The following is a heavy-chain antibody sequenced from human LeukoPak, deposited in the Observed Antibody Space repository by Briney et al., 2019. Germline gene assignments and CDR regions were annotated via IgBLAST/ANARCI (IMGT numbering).Heavy chain of an antibody. CDR1: GGSISSYY. V-gene: IGHV4-59*01. CDR2: ISYSGDI. Sequence: SETLSLTCTVSGGSISSYYWSWIRQPPGKGLEWIGYISYSGDITYNPSLKSRVTISMDSSKNQFSLYLRSVTAADTAVYYCARRISTMTQFDYWGQGTLVTVSS. CDR3: ARRISTMTQFDY. J-gene: IGHJ4*02. D-gene: IGHD2-2*01.